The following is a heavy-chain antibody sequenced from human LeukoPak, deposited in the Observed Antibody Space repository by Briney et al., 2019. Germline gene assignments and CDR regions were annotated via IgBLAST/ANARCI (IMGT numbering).Heavy chain of an antibody. CDR3: TTYNDRDAFDI. CDR1: GFTFSNDW. V-gene: IGHV3-15*01. Sequence: GGSLRLSCAVSGFTFSNDWMSWVRQAPGKGLEWVGRIKNKIDGGTTDDAAPVKGRFTISRDDSKNTLYLQMNSLKTEDTAVYYCTTYNDRDAFDIWGQGTMVTVSP. D-gene: IGHD1-14*01. CDR2: IKNKIDGGTT. J-gene: IGHJ3*02.